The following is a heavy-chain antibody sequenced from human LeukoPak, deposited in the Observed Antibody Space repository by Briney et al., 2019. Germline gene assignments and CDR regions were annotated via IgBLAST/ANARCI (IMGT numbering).Heavy chain of an antibody. D-gene: IGHD4-11*01. CDR3: ARVLYSNFPRMDV. CDR1: GGSFSGYY. Sequence: SETLSLTCAVYGGSFSGYYWSRIRQPPGKGLEWIGEINHSGSTNYNPSLKSRVTISVDTSKNQFSLKLSSVTAADTAVCYCARVLYSNFPRMDVWGKGTTVTVSS. V-gene: IGHV4-34*01. J-gene: IGHJ6*04. CDR2: INHSGST.